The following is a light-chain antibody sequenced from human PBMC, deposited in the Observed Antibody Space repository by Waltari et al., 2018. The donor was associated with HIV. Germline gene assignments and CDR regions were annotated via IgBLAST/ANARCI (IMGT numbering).Light chain of an antibody. J-gene: IGKJ4*01. CDR2: GAS. CDR3: QQYNDWPLT. CDR1: QTVSSS. Sequence: EIVMTQSPATLSVSPGERVTVYCRASQTVSSSLAWYQQKPGQAPRLLIYGASTRATGIAARFSGSGSGTEFALTISSLQSEDFAVYYCQQYNDWPLTFGGGTRVEIK. V-gene: IGKV3-15*01.